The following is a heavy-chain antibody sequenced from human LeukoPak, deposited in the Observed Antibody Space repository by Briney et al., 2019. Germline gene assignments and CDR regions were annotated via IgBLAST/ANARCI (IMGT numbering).Heavy chain of an antibody. J-gene: IGHJ4*02. CDR3: ARGVLRFLEWLLY. V-gene: IGHV1-69*13. Sequence: SVKLSCKASGGTLSSYAISWVRQAPGHRLEWMGGIIPIFGTANYAQKFQGRVTITADESTSTAYMELSSLRSEDTAVYYCARGVLRFLEWLLYWGQGTLVTVSS. CDR2: IIPIFGTA. D-gene: IGHD3-3*01. CDR1: GGTLSSYA.